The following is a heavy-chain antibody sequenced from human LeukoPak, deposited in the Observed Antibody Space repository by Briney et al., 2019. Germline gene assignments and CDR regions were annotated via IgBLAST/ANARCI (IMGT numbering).Heavy chain of an antibody. V-gene: IGHV3-72*01. CDR3: ARDLDYGGNSDAFDI. CDR2: SRNKATSYTT. CDR1: GFTFSDHY. J-gene: IGHJ3*02. D-gene: IGHD4-23*01. Sequence: GGSLRLSCAASGFTFSDHYMDWVRQAPGKGLEWVGRSRNKATSYTTEYAASVKGRFIISRDDSKNSLYLQMNSLKTEDTAAYYCARDLDYGGNSDAFDIWGQGTMVTVSS.